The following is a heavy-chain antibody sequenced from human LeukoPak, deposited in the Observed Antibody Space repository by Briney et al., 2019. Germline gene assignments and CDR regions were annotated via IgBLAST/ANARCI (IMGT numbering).Heavy chain of an antibody. J-gene: IGHJ4*02. CDR1: GFTFSNYW. CDR3: ARADGSGWYDAAFDY. V-gene: IGHV3-7*04. Sequence: GGSLRLSCAASGFTFSNYWMSWVRQAPGKGLEWVANIKQDGSEKYYVDSVKGRFTISRDNAKNSLYLQMNSLRAEDTAVYYCARADGSGWYDAAFDYWGQGTLVTVSS. CDR2: IKQDGSEK. D-gene: IGHD6-19*01.